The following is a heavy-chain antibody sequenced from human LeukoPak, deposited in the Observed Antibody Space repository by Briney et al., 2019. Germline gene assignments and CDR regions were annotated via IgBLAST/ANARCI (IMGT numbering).Heavy chain of an antibody. Sequence: SETLSLTCTVSGYSISSGYYWGWIRQPPGKGLEWIGSTYHSGSTYYNPSLKSRVTISVDTSKNQFSLKLSSVTAADTAVYYCARPAARAYYYYYMDVWGKGTTVTVSS. CDR2: TYHSGST. CDR1: GYSISSGYY. CDR3: ARPAARAYYYYYMDV. V-gene: IGHV4-38-2*02. J-gene: IGHJ6*03.